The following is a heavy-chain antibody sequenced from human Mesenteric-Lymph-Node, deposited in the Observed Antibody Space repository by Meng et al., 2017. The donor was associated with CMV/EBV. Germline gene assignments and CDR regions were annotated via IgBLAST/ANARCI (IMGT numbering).Heavy chain of an antibody. D-gene: IGHD3-22*01. Sequence: LQPQESGPGLVKPSEPLSLSCIVSGDSISNSTYYWTWIRQSPGKGLEWIGSVHHSGTTYYNPSLKGRLTISVDTSANLFSLRLTTVTAADTATYYCARRGNYDSDYSEYWGQGTLVTVSS. CDR3: ARRGNYDSDYSEY. V-gene: IGHV4-39*01. J-gene: IGHJ4*02. CDR1: GDSISNSTYY. CDR2: VHHSGTT.